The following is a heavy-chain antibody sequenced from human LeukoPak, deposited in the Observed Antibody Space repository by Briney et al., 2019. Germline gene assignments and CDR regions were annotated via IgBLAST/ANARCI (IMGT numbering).Heavy chain of an antibody. J-gene: IGHJ5*02. CDR1: GGSFSGYY. V-gene: IGHV4-34*01. CDR3: ASDYGDYGAWFDP. D-gene: IGHD4-17*01. CDR2: INHSGST. Sequence: SETLSLTCAVYGGSFSGYYWSWIRQPPGKGLEWIGEINHSGSTNYNPSPKSRVTISVDTSKNQFSLKLSSVTAADTAVYYCASDYGDYGAWFDPWGQGTLVTVSS.